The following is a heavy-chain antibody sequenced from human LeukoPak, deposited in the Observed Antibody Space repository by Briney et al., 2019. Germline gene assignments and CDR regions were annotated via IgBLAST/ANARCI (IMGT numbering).Heavy chain of an antibody. V-gene: IGHV5-51*01. Sequence: GESLKISCKGSGYSFTSYWSGLVRQMPGKGLEGRGIIYPGDSDTRYSPSFQGQVTISADKSISTAYLQWSSLKASDTAMYYCARPGSSGSIGAFDIWGQGTMVTVSS. CDR2: IYPGDSDT. CDR1: GYSFTSYW. CDR3: ARPGSSGSIGAFDI. J-gene: IGHJ3*02. D-gene: IGHD3-22*01.